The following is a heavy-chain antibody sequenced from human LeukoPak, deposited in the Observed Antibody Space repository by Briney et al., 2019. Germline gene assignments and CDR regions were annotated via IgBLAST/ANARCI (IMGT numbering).Heavy chain of an antibody. J-gene: IGHJ4*02. CDR2: ITSGFTP. Sequence: QPEGSLSLSCAASGLTFSDHAMSWFRQAPGKGLEWVAGITSGFTPHYADSVKGRFTISRDNSKNTVHLQLNSLRAEDTAIYYCAKDYSESRVADVFFEYWGQGTLVTVSS. CDR1: GLTFSDHA. V-gene: IGHV3-23*01. CDR3: AKDYSESRVADVFFEY. D-gene: IGHD2-15*01.